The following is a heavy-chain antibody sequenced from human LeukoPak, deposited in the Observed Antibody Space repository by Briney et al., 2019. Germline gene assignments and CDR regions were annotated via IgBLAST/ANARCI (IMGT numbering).Heavy chain of an antibody. Sequence: SETLSLTCTVSGGSISSYYWSWIRQPPGKGLEWIGYIYYSGSTNYNPSLKSRVTISVDTSKNQFSLKLSSVTAADTAVYYCARSDDILTGYAFDMWGQGTMVTVSS. V-gene: IGHV4-59*01. CDR2: IYYSGST. CDR3: ARSDDILTGYAFDM. J-gene: IGHJ3*02. D-gene: IGHD3-9*01. CDR1: GGSISSYY.